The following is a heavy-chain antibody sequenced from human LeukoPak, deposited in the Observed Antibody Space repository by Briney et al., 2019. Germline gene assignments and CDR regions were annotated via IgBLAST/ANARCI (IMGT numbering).Heavy chain of an antibody. CDR3: AKDGLGGFGDYMDV. V-gene: IGHV3-11*01. Sequence: GGSLRLSCAASGFPFSDYDMSWIRQAPGKGLEWVSYISSSDSRIYYADSVKDRFTISRDNTKNSLYLQMHSLRVEDTAVYYCAKDGLGGFGDYMDVWGKGTTVTISS. CDR1: GFPFSDYD. J-gene: IGHJ6*03. D-gene: IGHD3-10*01. CDR2: ISSSDSRI.